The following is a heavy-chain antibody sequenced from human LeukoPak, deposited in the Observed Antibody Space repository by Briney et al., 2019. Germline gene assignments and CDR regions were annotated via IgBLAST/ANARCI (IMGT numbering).Heavy chain of an antibody. D-gene: IGHD3-3*01. CDR3: ASTNYDFWSGYWGGFDY. V-gene: IGHV1-18*01. CDR1: GYTFTSYG. CDR2: ISAYNGNT. Sequence: GASVKVSCKASGYTFTSYGISWVRQAPGQGLEWMGWISAYNGNTNYAQKFQGRVTMTRNTSISTAYMELSSLRSEDTAVYYCASTNYDFWSGYWGGFDYWGQGTLVTVSS. J-gene: IGHJ4*02.